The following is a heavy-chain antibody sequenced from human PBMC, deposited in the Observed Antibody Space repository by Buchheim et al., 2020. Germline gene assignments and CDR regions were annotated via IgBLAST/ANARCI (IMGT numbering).Heavy chain of an antibody. D-gene: IGHD6-13*01. CDR2: ISYAGSDK. CDR3: TKDGAIGAIYYYYAGMDV. Sequence: QVQLVESGGGVVQLGRSLRLSCAASGFSFSSYGMHWVRQAPGKGLEWVAVISYAGSDKHYADSVKGRFTISRDNSKNTVYLQMDSLRGEDSAVYYCTKDGAIGAIYYYYAGMDVWGQGTT. J-gene: IGHJ6*02. V-gene: IGHV3-30*18. CDR1: GFSFSSYG.